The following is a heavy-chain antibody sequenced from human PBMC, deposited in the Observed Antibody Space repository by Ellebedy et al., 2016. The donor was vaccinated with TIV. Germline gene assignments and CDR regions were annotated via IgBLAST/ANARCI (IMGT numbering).Heavy chain of an antibody. Sequence: GESLKISCAASGFTFDDYGMSWVRQAPGKGLEWVANIKQDGSEKYYVDSVKGRFTISRDNAKNSLYLQMNSLRAEDTAVYYCAREAIAVAGTKVYWGQGTLVTVSS. V-gene: IGHV3-7*03. CDR1: GFTFDDYG. D-gene: IGHD6-19*01. J-gene: IGHJ4*02. CDR2: IKQDGSEK. CDR3: AREAIAVAGTKVY.